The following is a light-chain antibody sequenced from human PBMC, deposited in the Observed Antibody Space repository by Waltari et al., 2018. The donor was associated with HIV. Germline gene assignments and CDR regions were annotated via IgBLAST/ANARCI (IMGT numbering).Light chain of an antibody. CDR3: GADHGSGSNFVSV. Sequence: QPVLTQPPSASASLGASVTLTCTLSSGYSNYKVDWYQQRPGKGPRFGLRVGTGGIVGSNVDVIPDRFSVLGSGLNRYLTIKNIQEEDESDYHCGADHGSGSNFVSVFGGGTKLTVL. J-gene: IGLJ2*01. CDR1: SGYSNYK. CDR2: VGTGGIVG. V-gene: IGLV9-49*01.